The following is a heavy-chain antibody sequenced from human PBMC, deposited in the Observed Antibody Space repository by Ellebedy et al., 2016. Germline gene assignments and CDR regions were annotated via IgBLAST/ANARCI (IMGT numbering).Heavy chain of an antibody. CDR3: ATLTIPGGSDF. CDR2: ISTSGST. J-gene: IGHJ4*02. D-gene: IGHD3-16*01. CDR1: GGSINSGAYY. V-gene: IGHV4-61*02. Sequence: SETLSLXCTVSGGSINSGAYYWSWIRQPAGKGLEWIGRISTSGSTIYNPSLKNRLSMSVDTSNNHFSLDLSSVSAADTAVYYCATLTIPGGSDFWGQGTLVTVSS.